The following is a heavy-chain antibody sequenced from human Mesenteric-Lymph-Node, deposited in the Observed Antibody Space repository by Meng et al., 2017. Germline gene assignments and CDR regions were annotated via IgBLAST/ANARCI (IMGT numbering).Heavy chain of an antibody. Sequence: GESLKISCKASGYSFTSYWIAWVRQVPGKGLEWMGSLYPGDSDTRYSPSFQGQVTISADKSISTAYLQWSSLKASDTAMYYCARRTTVVTPDYYYGMDVWGQGTTVTVSS. J-gene: IGHJ6*02. CDR2: LYPGDSDT. CDR1: GYSFTSYW. V-gene: IGHV5-51*01. D-gene: IGHD4-23*01. CDR3: ARRTTVVTPDYYYGMDV.